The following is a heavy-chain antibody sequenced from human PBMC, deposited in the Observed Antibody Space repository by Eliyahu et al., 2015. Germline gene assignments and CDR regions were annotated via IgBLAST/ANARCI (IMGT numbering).Heavy chain of an antibody. CDR2: ISGSGGST. D-gene: IGHD6-19*01. CDR1: GFPFXSYA. CDR3: AKDLLYSSGWYFPTPTFDY. V-gene: IGHV3-23*01. Sequence: EVQLLESGGGLVQPGGSLRLSCAASGFPFXSYAMSWVRQAPGKGLEWVSAISGSGGSTYYADSVKGRFTISRDNSKNTLYLQMNSLRAEDTAVYYCAKDLLYSSGWYFPTPTFDYWGQGTLVTVSS. J-gene: IGHJ4*02.